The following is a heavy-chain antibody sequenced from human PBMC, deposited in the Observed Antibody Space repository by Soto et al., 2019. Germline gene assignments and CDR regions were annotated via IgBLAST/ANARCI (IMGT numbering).Heavy chain of an antibody. V-gene: IGHV3-23*01. CDR2: ISGSGGST. J-gene: IGHJ4*02. Sequence: GESLKISCAASGFTFSSYEMNWVRQAPGKGLEWVSSISGSGGSTYYADSVKGRFIISRDNSKSTLYLQMNSLRAEDTAVYYCATGTFNFDSWGQGTLVTVSS. CDR1: GFTFSSYE. CDR3: ATGTFNFDS.